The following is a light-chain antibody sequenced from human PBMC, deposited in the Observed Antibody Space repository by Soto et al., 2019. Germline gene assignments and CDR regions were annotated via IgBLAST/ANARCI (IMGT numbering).Light chain of an antibody. J-gene: IGKJ5*01. CDR3: QQSYMDPIT. CDR1: QSISSW. Sequence: DIQMTQSPSTLSASVGDRVTITCRASQSISSWLAWYQQKPGKAPKLLIYKASSLESGVPSRFSGSGSGTDFTLSISSVQPEDFATYFCQQSYMDPITFGQGTRLEI. CDR2: KAS. V-gene: IGKV1-5*03.